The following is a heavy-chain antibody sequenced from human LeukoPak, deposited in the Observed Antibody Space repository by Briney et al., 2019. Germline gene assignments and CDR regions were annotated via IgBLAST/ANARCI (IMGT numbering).Heavy chain of an antibody. J-gene: IGHJ5*02. V-gene: IGHV3-73*01. CDR2: IRSKANSYAT. CDR3: ARGVSPSWLTWFDP. Sequence: PGGSLRLSCAASGFTFSGSAMHWVRQASGKGLEWVGRIRSKANSYATAYAASVKGRFTISRDDSKNTAYLQMNSLKTEDTAVYYCARGVSPSWLTWFDPWGQGTLVTVSS. CDR1: GFTFSGSA. D-gene: IGHD3-10*01.